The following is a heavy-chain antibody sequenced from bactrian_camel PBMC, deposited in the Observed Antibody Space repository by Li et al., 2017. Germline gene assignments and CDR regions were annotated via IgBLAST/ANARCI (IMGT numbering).Heavy chain of an antibody. V-gene: IGHV3S40*01. Sequence: VQLVESGGGSVQAGGSLRLSCVASEYTTTSDYIGWFRQAPGSEREGLTALYTPDGSTSIANFAKGRFTSSQDNAKNTVYLQMNSLKPEDTATYYCAAELRGGYGWVGWPVINGFWGQGTQVTVSS. CDR2: LYTPDGST. J-gene: IGHJ6*01. D-gene: IGHD2*01. CDR1: EYTTTSDY. CDR3: AAELRGGYGWVGWPVINGF.